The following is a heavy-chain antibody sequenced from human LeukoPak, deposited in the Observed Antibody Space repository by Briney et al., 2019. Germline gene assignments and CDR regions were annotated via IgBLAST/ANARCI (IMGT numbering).Heavy chain of an antibody. V-gene: IGHV3-30-3*01. Sequence: GRSLRLSCAATGFTFSNYAIHWGRQAPGKGLEWVAFISDDGSRQHYADSVKGRFTIPRDNSKNTLNLQMNSLRAEDTAVCYCVKDRTGTYTLDYWGQGTLVTVSS. CDR1: GFTFSNYA. CDR3: VKDRTGTYTLDY. J-gene: IGHJ4*02. CDR2: ISDDGSRQ. D-gene: IGHD3-10*01.